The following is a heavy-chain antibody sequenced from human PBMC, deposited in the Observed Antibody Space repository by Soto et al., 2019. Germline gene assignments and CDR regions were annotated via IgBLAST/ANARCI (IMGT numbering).Heavy chain of an antibody. V-gene: IGHV3-23*01. CDR2: INDHGNDM. Sequence: PGGSLRLSCAASGFTFTSYALSWVRQAAGKGLEWISAINDHGNDMYHADSVKGRFTISRDNSKSTLYLQMNSLRVEDTAIYYCAKRSVSGAYSPFDYWGQGTLVTVSS. D-gene: IGHD1-26*01. CDR3: AKRSVSGAYSPFDY. CDR1: GFTFTSYA. J-gene: IGHJ4*02.